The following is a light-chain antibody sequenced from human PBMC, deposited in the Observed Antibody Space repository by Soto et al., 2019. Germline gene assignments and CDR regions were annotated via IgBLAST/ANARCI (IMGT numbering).Light chain of an antibody. CDR2: GAS. CDR1: QSVSSN. V-gene: IGKV3-15*01. Sequence: PGERATLSCRASQSVSSNLAWYQQKPGQAPRLLIYGASTRATGIPARFSGSGSGTEFTLTISSLQPDDFATYYCQHYNSYSEAFGQGTKVDIK. CDR3: QHYNSYSEA. J-gene: IGKJ1*01.